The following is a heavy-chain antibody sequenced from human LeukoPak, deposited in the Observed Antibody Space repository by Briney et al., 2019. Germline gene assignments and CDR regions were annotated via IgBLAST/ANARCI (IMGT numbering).Heavy chain of an antibody. J-gene: IGHJ4*02. CDR3: ARLGRYFDWSPQGPEYYFDY. CDR1: GGSISSSSYY. Sequence: KPSETLSLTCTVSGGSISSSSYYWGWIRQPPGKGLEWIGSIYYSGSTYHNPSLKSRVTISVDTSKNQFSLKLSSVTAADTAVYYCARLGRYFDWSPQGPEYYFDYWGQGTLVTVSS. CDR2: IYYSGST. D-gene: IGHD3-9*01. V-gene: IGHV4-39*01.